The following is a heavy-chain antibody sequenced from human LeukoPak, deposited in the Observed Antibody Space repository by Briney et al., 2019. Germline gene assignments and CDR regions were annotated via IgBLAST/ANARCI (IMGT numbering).Heavy chain of an antibody. J-gene: IGHJ4*02. CDR3: ARWNGGFDS. V-gene: IGHV4-59*01. CDR2: IYYSGST. D-gene: IGHD1-1*01. Sequence: PSETLSLTCTVSGGSISSYSWSWMRQPAGKGLEWIGNIYYSGSTSYNPSLKSRVTISADTSKNQFSLRLSSVTAADTAVYYCARWNGGFDSWGQGALVTVSS. CDR1: GGSISSYS.